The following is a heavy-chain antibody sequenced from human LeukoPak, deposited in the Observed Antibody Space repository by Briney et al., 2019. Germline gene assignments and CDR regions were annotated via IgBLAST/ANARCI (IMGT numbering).Heavy chain of an antibody. CDR1: GFTFSSYA. CDR2: IWYDGSNK. V-gene: IGHV3-33*08. CDR3: ARVMNSGYADY. D-gene: IGHD5-12*01. Sequence: PGGSLRLSCAASGFTFSSYAMHWVRQAPGKGLEWVAVIWYDGSNKYYADSVKGRFTISRDNSKNTLYLQMNSLRAEDTAVYYCARVMNSGYADYWGQGTLVTVFS. J-gene: IGHJ4*02.